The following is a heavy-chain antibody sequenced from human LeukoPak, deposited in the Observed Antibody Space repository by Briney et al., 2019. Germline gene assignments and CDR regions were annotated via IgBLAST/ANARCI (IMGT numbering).Heavy chain of an antibody. CDR2: VDPEDGET. CDR3: ATRYYCSSTSCPY. CDR1: GYTFTDYY. D-gene: IGHD2-2*01. Sequence: ASVKVSCKVSGYTFTDYYMHWVQQAPGKGLEWMGLVDPEDGETIYAEKFQGRVTITADTSTDTAYMELSSLRSENTAVYYCATRYYCSSTSCPYWGQGTLVTVSP. V-gene: IGHV1-69-2*01. J-gene: IGHJ4*02.